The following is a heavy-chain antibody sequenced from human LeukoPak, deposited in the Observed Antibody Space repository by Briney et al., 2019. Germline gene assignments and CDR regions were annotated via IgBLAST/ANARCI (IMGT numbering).Heavy chain of an antibody. J-gene: IGHJ4*02. Sequence: GGSLRLSCAASGFTLRSNFMTWVRQAPGKGLEWVSIIYSGGDTYYADSVKGRFTISRDNSKNTLYLQMNSLRAEDTAVYYCARDVGGIFDSWGQGTLVTVSS. CDR2: IYSGGDT. CDR3: ARDVGGIFDS. CDR1: GFTLRSNF. V-gene: IGHV3-53*01. D-gene: IGHD6-13*01.